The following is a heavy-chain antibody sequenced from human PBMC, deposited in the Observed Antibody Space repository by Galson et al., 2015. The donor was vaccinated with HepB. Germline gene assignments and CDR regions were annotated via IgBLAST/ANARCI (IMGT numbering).Heavy chain of an antibody. CDR3: ATRPVRDRDPRGRYYYYYMDV. CDR1: GGTFSSYA. Sequence: SVKVSCKASGGTFSSYAISWVRQAPGQGLEWMGGIIPIFGTANYAQKFQGRVTITADESTSTAYMELSSLRSEDTAVYYCATRPVRDRDPRGRYYYYYMDVWGKGTTVTVSS. V-gene: IGHV1-69*13. D-gene: IGHD1-7*01. J-gene: IGHJ6*03. CDR2: IIPIFGTA.